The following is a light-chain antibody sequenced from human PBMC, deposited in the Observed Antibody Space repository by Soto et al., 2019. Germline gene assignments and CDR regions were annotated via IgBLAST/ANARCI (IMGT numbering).Light chain of an antibody. CDR3: QQYSNWPPIT. Sequence: EILFAQSPSTRSLSPGERATLSCMAIQSVSSSYLAWYQQKPGQAPRLLIYGASSRATGIPDRFSGSGSGTDFTLTISRLEPEDFAVYYCQQYSNWPPITFGQGTRLEIK. V-gene: IGKV3D-20*02. CDR2: GAS. J-gene: IGKJ5*01. CDR1: QSVSSSY.